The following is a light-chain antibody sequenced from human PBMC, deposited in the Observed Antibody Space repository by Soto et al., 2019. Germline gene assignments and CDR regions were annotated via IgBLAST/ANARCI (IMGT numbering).Light chain of an antibody. CDR1: QSVSST. V-gene: IGKV3-15*01. CDR2: GTS. CDR3: QQYYQWPRT. J-gene: IGKJ4*01. Sequence: EIVMTQSPATLSVSPGERATLSCRASQSVSSTLAWYQQIPGQAPRLLLYGTSTRATGIPARFSGSGSGTEFTLTISSLQSEDVAFYYCQQYYQWPRTFGGGTKVEVK.